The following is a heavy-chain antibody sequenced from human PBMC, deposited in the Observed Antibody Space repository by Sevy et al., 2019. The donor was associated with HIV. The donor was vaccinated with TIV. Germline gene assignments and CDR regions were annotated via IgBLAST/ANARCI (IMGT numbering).Heavy chain of an antibody. CDR1: GDSVSSNSAA. CDR2: TYYRSKWYN. Sequence: QSQTLSLTCAISGDSVSSNSAAWNWIRQSPSRGLEWLGRTYYRSKWYNDYAVSVKSRITINPDTSKNQFSLQLNSVTPEDTAVYYCARGPEYSSSSGYYYYGMDVWGQGTTVTVSS. V-gene: IGHV6-1*01. CDR3: ARGPEYSSSSGYYYYGMDV. D-gene: IGHD6-6*01. J-gene: IGHJ6*02.